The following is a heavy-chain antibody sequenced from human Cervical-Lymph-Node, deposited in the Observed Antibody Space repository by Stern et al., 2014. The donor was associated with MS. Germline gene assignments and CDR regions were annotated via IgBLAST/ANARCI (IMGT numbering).Heavy chain of an antibody. J-gene: IGHJ3*02. D-gene: IGHD6-19*01. CDR1: AFTFSTYN. V-gene: IGHV3-48*01. CDR2: ISSGSSTI. Sequence: EVQLVESGGGLTQPGGSLRLSCAASAFTFSTYNMNWVRQAPGKGLEWVSYISSGSSTIYYADSVKGRFTISRDNAKNSLYLQMNSLRAEDTAVYYCAREAYSSGWPAFDIWGQGTMVTVSS. CDR3: AREAYSSGWPAFDI.